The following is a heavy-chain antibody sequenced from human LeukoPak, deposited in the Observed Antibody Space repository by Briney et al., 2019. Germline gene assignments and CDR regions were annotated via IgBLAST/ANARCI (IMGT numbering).Heavy chain of an antibody. J-gene: IGHJ3*02. D-gene: IGHD3-9*01. V-gene: IGHV1-69*06. CDR3: ARRGYFDWNDAFDI. Sequence: SVKVSCKASGGTFSSYAISWVRQAPGQGLEWMGGIIPIFGTANYAQKFQGRVTITADKSTSTAYMELSSLRSEDTAVYYCARRGYFDWNDAFDIWGQGTMVTASS. CDR1: GGTFSSYA. CDR2: IIPIFGTA.